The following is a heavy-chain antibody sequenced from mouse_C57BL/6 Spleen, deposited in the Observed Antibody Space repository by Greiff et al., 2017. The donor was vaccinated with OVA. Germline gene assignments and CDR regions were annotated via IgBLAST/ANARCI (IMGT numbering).Heavy chain of an antibody. CDR3: ASPNPGDY. CDR2: INPSSGYT. V-gene: IGHV1-4*01. Sequence: VMLVESGAELARPGASVKMSCKASGYTFTSYTMHWVKQRPGQGLEWIGYINPSSGYTKYNQKFKDKATLTADKSSSTAYMQLSSLTSEDSAVYYCASPNPGDYWGQGTTLTVSS. J-gene: IGHJ2*01. CDR1: GYTFTSYT. D-gene: IGHD4-1*01.